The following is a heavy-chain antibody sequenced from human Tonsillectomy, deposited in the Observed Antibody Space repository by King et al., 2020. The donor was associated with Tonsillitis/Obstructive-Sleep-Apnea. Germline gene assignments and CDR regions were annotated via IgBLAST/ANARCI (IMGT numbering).Heavy chain of an antibody. CDR1: GFTFSSYA. CDR2: ISHDGSDK. J-gene: IGHJ4*02. Sequence: VQLVDSGGGVVQPGRSLRLSCATSGFTFSSYAMHWVRQAPGKGLEWVVVISHDGSDKYYADSVKGRFTISRDNSKNTLYLQMNSLRVEDTAVYYCARELYDFWSGYDDYPFDYWGQGTLVTVSS. D-gene: IGHD3-3*01. CDR3: ARELYDFWSGYDDYPFDY. V-gene: IGHV3-30*04.